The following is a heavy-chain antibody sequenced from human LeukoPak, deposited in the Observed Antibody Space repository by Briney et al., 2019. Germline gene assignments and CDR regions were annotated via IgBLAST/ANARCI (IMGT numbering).Heavy chain of an antibody. CDR3: AKDISTAKYYYYYGMDV. Sequence: GGSLRLSCAASGFTFSSYAMSWVRQAPGKGLEWVSAISGSGGSTYYADSVKGRFTISRDNAKNSLYLQMNSLRAEDTALYYCAKDISTAKYYYYYGMDVWGQGTTVTVSS. CDR2: ISGSGGST. J-gene: IGHJ6*02. D-gene: IGHD6-13*01. V-gene: IGHV3-23*01. CDR1: GFTFSSYA.